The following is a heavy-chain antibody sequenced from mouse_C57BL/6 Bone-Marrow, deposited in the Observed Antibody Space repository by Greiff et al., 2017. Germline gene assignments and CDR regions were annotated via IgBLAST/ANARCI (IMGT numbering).Heavy chain of an antibody. CDR1: GYTFTSYW. V-gene: IGHV1-69*01. J-gene: IGHJ2*01. CDR3: ARLHDY. Sequence: QVQLQQPGAELVMPGASVKLSCKASGYTFTSYWMHWVKQRPGQGLEWIGEIDPSDSYTNYNQKFKGKSTLTVDKSSSTTYMQLSSLASEDSADYYCARLHDYWGQGTTLTVSS. CDR2: IDPSDSYT.